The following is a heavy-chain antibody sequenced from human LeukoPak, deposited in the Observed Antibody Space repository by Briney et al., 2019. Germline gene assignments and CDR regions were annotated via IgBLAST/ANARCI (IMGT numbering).Heavy chain of an antibody. CDR2: IYYSGST. CDR1: GGSFSSTTYY. V-gene: IGHV4-39*01. Sequence: SETLSLTCTVSGGSFSSTTYYWGWIRQPPGKGLEWLGSIYYSGSTYYNQSLKSRVTISVGTSKNQFSLKVTSVTAADTAVYYCARHHPYYYGSGSPDYWGQGTLVTVSS. J-gene: IGHJ4*02. CDR3: ARHHPYYYGSGSPDY. D-gene: IGHD3-10*01.